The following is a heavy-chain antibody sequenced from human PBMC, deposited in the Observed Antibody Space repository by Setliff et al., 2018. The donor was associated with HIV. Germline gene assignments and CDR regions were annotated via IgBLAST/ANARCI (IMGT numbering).Heavy chain of an antibody. CDR2: IDHSGST. CDR3: AGGPGTTSIDY. V-gene: IGHV4-34*01. CDR1: DESFSAYY. Sequence: SETLSLTCAVFDESFSAYYWSWIRQPPGKGLEWIGEIDHSGSTNYNMSLWSRVTISLDASRNQFSLELISVTAADTAVYYCAGGPGTTSIDYWAQGTLVTSPQ. D-gene: IGHD1-26*01. J-gene: IGHJ4*02.